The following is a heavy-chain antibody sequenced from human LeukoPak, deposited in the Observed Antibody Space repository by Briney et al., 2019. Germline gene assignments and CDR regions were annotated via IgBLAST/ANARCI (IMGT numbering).Heavy chain of an antibody. CDR2: ISSDGSNK. CDR1: GFSSSSYS. CDR3: VRQSSGWYHFDY. Sequence: PGGSLRLSCAVSGFSSSSYSMHWVRQAPGKGLEWAAVISSDGSNKYYADSVKGRFTISRDNSKNTLYMQMNSLRAEDTAVYYCVRQSSGWYHFDYWGQGTLVTVSS. V-gene: IGHV3-30-3*01. D-gene: IGHD6-19*01. J-gene: IGHJ4*02.